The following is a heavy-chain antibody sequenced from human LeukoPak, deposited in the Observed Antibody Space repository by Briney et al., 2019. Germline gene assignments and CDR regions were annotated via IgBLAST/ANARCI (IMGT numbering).Heavy chain of an antibody. Sequence: GGSLRLSCAASAFTFSRYWTTWVRQAPGKGLEWVANINEDGSEKYYLDSVRGRFTISRDNAKNTLYLQMNSLRAEDTAVYYCARDPVRGNWFDPWGQGTLVTVSS. V-gene: IGHV3-7*01. CDR1: AFTFSRYW. CDR3: ARDPVRGNWFDP. CDR2: INEDGSEK. J-gene: IGHJ5*02. D-gene: IGHD3-10*01.